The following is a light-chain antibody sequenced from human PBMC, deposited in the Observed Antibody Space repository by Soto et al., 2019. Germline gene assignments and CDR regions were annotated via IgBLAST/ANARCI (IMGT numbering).Light chain of an antibody. J-gene: IGKJ2*01. CDR1: QSIDTW. CDR2: KAS. V-gene: IGKV1-5*03. CDR3: QQYNSFPYT. Sequence: DIQMTQSPSTLSASVGDRVTFTCRASQSIDTWLVWYQQKPGKAPNLLVYKASTLESGVPSRFSGSGFGTEFTLTISSLQPDDFATYYCQQYNSFPYTFGQGTRLEIK.